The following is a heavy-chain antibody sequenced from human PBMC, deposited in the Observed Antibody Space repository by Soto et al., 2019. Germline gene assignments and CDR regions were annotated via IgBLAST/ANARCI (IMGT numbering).Heavy chain of an antibody. CDR1: GFTFRSYD. J-gene: IGHJ5*02. V-gene: IGHV3-13*01. Sequence: VGSLRLSCAASGFTFRSYDMHWVRQPTGEGLEWVSTIRTAGDTFYSASVKGRFTISREDAKNSLYLQMNSLRAGDTAVYYCSRASEGGFDPWGQGTLVTVSS. CDR3: SRASEGGFDP. CDR2: IRTAGDT.